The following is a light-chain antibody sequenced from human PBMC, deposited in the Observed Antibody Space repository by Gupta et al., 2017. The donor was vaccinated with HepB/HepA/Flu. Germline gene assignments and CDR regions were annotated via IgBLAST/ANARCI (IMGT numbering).Light chain of an antibody. CDR1: SSDVGGYNY. V-gene: IGLV2-14*01. CDR3: SSYTSSSTVV. Sequence: HSALTPPASGSGSPGQPITIFCAGTSSDVGGYNYVSWYQQHPGKAPKLMIYDVSDRPSGVSNRFSGSKSGNTASLTISGLQAEDEADYYCSSYTSSSTVVVGGGTKLTVL. CDR2: DVS. J-gene: IGLJ2*01.